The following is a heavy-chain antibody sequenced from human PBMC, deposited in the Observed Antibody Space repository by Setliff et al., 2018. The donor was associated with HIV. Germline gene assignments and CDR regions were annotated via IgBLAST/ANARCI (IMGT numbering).Heavy chain of an antibody. CDR2: ISTTGST. CDR3: ATYAGNGGGKGY. D-gene: IGHD2-21*01. V-gene: IGHV4-61*09. J-gene: IGHJ4*02. CDR1: GDSISSGSYF. Sequence: SETLSLTCTVSGDSISSGSYFWIWIRQPAGKGLEWIGHISTTGSTNYNPSLKSRVTLSLDTSKNQFSLKLSSVTAADTAVYYCATYAGNGGGKGYWGQGTLVTVSS.